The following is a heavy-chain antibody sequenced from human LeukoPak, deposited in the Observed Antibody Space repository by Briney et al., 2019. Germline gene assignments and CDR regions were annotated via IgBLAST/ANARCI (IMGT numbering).Heavy chain of an antibody. CDR3: ARGVDTAMVPFDY. CDR2: ISSSSSYI. CDR1: GFTFSSYS. V-gene: IGHV3-21*01. J-gene: IGHJ4*02. Sequence: PGGSLRLSCAASGFTFSSYSMNWVRQAPGKGLEWVSSISSSSSYIYYADSVKGRFTISRDNAKNSLYLQMNSLRAEDTAVYYCARGVDTAMVPFDYWGQGTLVTVPS. D-gene: IGHD5-18*01.